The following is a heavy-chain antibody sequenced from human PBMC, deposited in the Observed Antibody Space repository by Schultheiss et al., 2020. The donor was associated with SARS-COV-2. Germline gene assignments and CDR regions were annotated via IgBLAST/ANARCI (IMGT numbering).Heavy chain of an antibody. CDR1: GFTVSSNY. D-gene: IGHD5-12*01. J-gene: IGHJ6*03. CDR3: AREWPYFYSYMDV. V-gene: IGHV3-66*01. CDR2: ISGSGGST. Sequence: GESLKISCAASGFTVSSNYMSWVRQAPGKGLEWVSAISGSGGSTYYADSRKGRFTISRDNSKNTLHLQMNSLRDEDTAVYYCAREWPYFYSYMDVWGKGTTVTVSS.